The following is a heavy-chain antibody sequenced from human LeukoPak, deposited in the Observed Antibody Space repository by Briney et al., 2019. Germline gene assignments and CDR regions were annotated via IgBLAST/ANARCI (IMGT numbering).Heavy chain of an antibody. Sequence: GGSLRLSCAASGFSFSTWSVNWVRQAPGKGREWVSSISSSSRYIYYADSVKGRFTISRDNAKNSLYLQMNSLRVEDTAVYYCARENHGSFDYWGQGTLVTVSS. V-gene: IGHV3-21*01. CDR3: ARENHGSFDY. CDR1: GFSFSTWS. CDR2: ISSSSRYI. J-gene: IGHJ4*02. D-gene: IGHD1-14*01.